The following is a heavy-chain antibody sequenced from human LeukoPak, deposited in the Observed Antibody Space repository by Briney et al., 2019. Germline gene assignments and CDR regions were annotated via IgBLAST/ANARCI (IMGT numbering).Heavy chain of an antibody. V-gene: IGHV3-23*01. CDR3: ARHRASVWSDQDY. CDR1: GFTFSNYA. CDR2: IGGSDGTT. J-gene: IGHJ4*02. D-gene: IGHD3-3*01. Sequence: SGGSLRLSCAASGFTFSNYAMNWVRQAPGKGLQWVSGIGGSDGTTFYADSVKGRFTISRDNSKNTLYLQMNSLTAEDTAVYFCARHRASVWSDQDYWGQGTRVTVSS.